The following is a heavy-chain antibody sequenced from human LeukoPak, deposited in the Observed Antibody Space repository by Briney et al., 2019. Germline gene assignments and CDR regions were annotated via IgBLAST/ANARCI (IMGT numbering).Heavy chain of an antibody. CDR1: GYSISSGSY. CDR3: ASRSGWNFYYFVY. J-gene: IGHJ4*02. Sequence: PSETLSLTCTVSGYSISSGSYWGWIRQPPGKGLEWIGSTHHSGTTYYTPSLKSRFTISIDTSQNHFSLIQNPVTAADTPVFYCASRSGWNFYYFVYWGERTL. D-gene: IGHD6-19*01. V-gene: IGHV4-38-2*02. CDR2: THHSGTT.